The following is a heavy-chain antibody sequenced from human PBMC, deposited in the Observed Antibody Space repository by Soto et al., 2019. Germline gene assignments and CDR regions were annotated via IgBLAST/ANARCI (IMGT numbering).Heavy chain of an antibody. V-gene: IGHV4-28*01. Sequence: QVQLQESGPGLVKPWDTLSLTCAVSSYSISSSNWWGWIRQPPGKGLEWIGYIYYSGTTYYNPSLKSRVIMSVDTSKNQFSLKLTSVTAVDTAVYYCARREIQGPIDYWGQGTLVTVSS. J-gene: IGHJ4*02. CDR1: SYSISSSNW. CDR3: ARREIQGPIDY. D-gene: IGHD1-26*01. CDR2: IYYSGTT.